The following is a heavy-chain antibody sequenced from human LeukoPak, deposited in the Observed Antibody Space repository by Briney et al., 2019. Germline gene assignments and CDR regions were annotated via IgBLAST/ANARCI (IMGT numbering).Heavy chain of an antibody. CDR2: IKQDGSEK. D-gene: IGHD3-3*01. CDR3: ARESTYYDFWSGFPHHYGMDV. V-gene: IGHV3-7*05. Sequence: GGSLRLSCAASGFTFSSYWMSWVRQAPGEGLEWVANIKQDGSEKYYVDSVKGRFTISRDNAKNSLYLQMNSLRAEDTAMYYCARESTYYDFWSGFPHHYGMDVWGQGTTVTVSS. J-gene: IGHJ6*02. CDR1: GFTFSSYW.